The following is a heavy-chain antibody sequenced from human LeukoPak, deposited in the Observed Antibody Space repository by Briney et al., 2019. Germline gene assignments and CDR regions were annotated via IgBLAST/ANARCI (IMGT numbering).Heavy chain of an antibody. CDR1: GFTFSRYW. J-gene: IGHJ4*02. V-gene: IGHV3-7*01. CDR2: VKQDGSQK. Sequence: GGSLRLSCAASGFTFSRYWMSWVRQAPGKGLEWVANVKQDGSQKSYVDSVKGRFTISRDNANNLLYLQMNSLRAEDTAVYYCARESFAARWDWGQGTLVTVSS. CDR3: ARESFAARWD. D-gene: IGHD6-6*01.